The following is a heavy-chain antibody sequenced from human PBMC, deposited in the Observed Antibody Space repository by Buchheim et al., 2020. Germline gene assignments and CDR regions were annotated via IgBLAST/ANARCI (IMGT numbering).Heavy chain of an antibody. V-gene: IGHV3-74*01. J-gene: IGHJ4*02. D-gene: IGHD6-13*01. CDR1: GFTFSNYW. CDR2: INRDGSST. Sequence: EVQLVESGGGLVQPGGSLRLSCVASGFTFSNYWMHWVRQAPGKGLVWVSCINRDGSSTNYADSVKGRFTISRDNAKNTLYLQMNSLRAEDTAVYYCARDRSSHFDYWGQGAL. CDR3: ARDRSSHFDY.